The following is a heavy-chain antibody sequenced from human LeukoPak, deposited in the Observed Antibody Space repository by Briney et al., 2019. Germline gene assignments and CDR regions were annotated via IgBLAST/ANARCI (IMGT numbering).Heavy chain of an antibody. CDR2: IYWDDDK. CDR1: GFSLTTSGVG. D-gene: IGHD2-15*01. J-gene: IGHJ4*02. Sequence: SGPTLVNPIPTLTLSCTFSGFSLTTSGVGLGWIRQPPGKALEWLALIYWDDDKRYSPSLTSRLTITKDTSKNQVVLTMTNMDPVDTATYYCTHIYSYGTFDYWGQGTLVTVSS. V-gene: IGHV2-5*02. CDR3: THIYSYGTFDY.